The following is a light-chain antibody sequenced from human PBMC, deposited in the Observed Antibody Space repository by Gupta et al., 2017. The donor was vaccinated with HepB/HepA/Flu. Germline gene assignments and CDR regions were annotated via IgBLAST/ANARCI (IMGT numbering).Light chain of an antibody. CDR2: RND. Sequence: QSVMTQPPSASGTPGQRVTISCSGSSSNIGKNFVCWYQQFPGAAPNLLIYRNDQRPSGVPDRFSGSKSGTSASLAISGLRSEDEADYYCAAWDDSLSVYVFGTGTKVTVL. V-gene: IGLV1-47*01. CDR1: SSNIGKNF. J-gene: IGLJ1*01. CDR3: AAWDDSLSVYV.